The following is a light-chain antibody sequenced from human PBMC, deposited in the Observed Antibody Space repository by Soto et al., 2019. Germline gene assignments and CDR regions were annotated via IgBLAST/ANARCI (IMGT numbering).Light chain of an antibody. J-gene: IGKJ1*01. Sequence: DIQITQSPSSLPASVGDRVTITCRASQDIGKYIVWYQQKPGQVPSLLIYGASTLHSGVPSRFSGSGSGTYFTLTISSLQPEDFATYYCQKYDTVPWTFGQGTKV. CDR1: QDIGKY. V-gene: IGKV1-27*01. CDR3: QKYDTVPWT. CDR2: GAS.